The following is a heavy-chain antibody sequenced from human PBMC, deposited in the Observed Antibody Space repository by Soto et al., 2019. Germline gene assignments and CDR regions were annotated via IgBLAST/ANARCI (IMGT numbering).Heavy chain of an antibody. CDR1: GGSFSGYY. CDR2: INHSGST. V-gene: IGHV4-34*01. J-gene: IGHJ6*02. CDR3: ARVPVYCSSTSCHPTSYYYYGMDV. D-gene: IGHD2-2*01. Sequence: PSETLSLTCAVYGGSFSGYYWSWIRQPPGKGLEWIGEINHSGSTNYNPSLKSRVTISVDTSKNQFSLKLSSVTAAGTAVYYCARVPVYCSSTSCHPTSYYYYGMDVWGQGTTVTVSS.